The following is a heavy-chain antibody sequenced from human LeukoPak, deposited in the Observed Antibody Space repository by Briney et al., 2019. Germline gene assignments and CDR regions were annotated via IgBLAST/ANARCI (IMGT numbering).Heavy chain of an antibody. J-gene: IGHJ4*02. Sequence: GGSLRLSCAASGVTFSNYFMTWVRQAPGKGLEWVSSIRGDGTDTYYADSVKGRFTVSRDNSKNTLFLQMNSLRAEDTAIYYCTKIAAANTADMYFDVWGQGTLVTVFS. CDR2: IRGDGTDT. V-gene: IGHV3-23*01. CDR3: TKIAAANTADMYFDV. D-gene: IGHD2-15*01. CDR1: GVTFSNYF.